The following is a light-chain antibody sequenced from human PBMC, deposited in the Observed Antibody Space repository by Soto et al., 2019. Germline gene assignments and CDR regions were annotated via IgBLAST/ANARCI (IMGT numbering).Light chain of an antibody. CDR1: SGDVGGYNF. CDR3: SSFAGSNNLV. Sequence: QSALTQPPSASASAGQSVTISCTGTSGDVGGYNFVSWYQQHPGKAPKLMIFDVNKRPSGVPDRFSGSKSGNTASLTVSGLQPEDEADYYCSSFAGSNNLVFGGGTKLTGL. J-gene: IGLJ3*02. CDR2: DVN. V-gene: IGLV2-8*01.